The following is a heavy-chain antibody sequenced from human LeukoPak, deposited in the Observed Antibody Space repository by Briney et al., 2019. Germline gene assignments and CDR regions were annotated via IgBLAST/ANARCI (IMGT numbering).Heavy chain of an antibody. Sequence: GASVTVSFKASGYTFTMYDINWVRQAPGQGVEGMGWMNPKSGNTGYAQKFQGRVTITRNTSISTAYMELSSLRSEDTAVYYCAREFPHDYGDYVGPPKDWFDPWGQGTLVTVSS. J-gene: IGHJ5*02. V-gene: IGHV1-8*01. D-gene: IGHD4-17*01. CDR3: AREFPHDYGDYVGPPKDWFDP. CDR1: GYTFTMYD. CDR2: MNPKSGNT.